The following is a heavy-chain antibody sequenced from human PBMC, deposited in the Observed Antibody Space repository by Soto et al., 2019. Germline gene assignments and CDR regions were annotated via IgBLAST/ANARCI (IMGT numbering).Heavy chain of an antibody. Sequence: GALRLSCAASGFTFGSFGMAWVRQAPGKGLEFLSAISGGGEDTYYADSVKGRFTTSRDNSKTTLFLQMNSLSAEDTALYYCAKEKAARRPFDYWGQGILVTVSS. CDR3: AKEKAARRPFDY. CDR1: GFTFGSFG. CDR2: ISGGGEDT. V-gene: IGHV3-23*01. J-gene: IGHJ4*02. D-gene: IGHD6-6*01.